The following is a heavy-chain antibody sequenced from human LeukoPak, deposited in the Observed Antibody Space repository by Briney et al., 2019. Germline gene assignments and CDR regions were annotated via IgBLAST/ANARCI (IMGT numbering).Heavy chain of an antibody. J-gene: IGHJ4*02. CDR1: GFTVNNDA. D-gene: IGHD4-17*01. V-gene: IGHV3-23*01. Sequence: PGGSLRLSCAASGFTVNNDAMNWVRQAPGKGLEWVSSISGGGETTYYADSAKGRFTISRDNSQYTLYLQMNSLRAEDTAVYYCARYYADYVGYFFFDYWGQGTLVTVSS. CDR3: ARYYADYVGYFFFDY. CDR2: ISGGGETT.